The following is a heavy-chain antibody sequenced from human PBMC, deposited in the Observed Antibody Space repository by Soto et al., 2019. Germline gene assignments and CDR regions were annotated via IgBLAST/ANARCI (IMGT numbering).Heavy chain of an antibody. Sequence: ASVKVSCRASGYTFTGYYMHWVRQAPGQGLEWMGWINPNSGGTNYAQKFQGRVTMTRDTSISTAYMELSRLRSDDTAVYYCARVGTTGTTAAFGIWGQGTMVTVSS. CDR3: ARVGTTGTTAAFGI. CDR1: GYTFTGYY. V-gene: IGHV1-2*02. J-gene: IGHJ3*02. D-gene: IGHD1-1*01. CDR2: INPNSGGT.